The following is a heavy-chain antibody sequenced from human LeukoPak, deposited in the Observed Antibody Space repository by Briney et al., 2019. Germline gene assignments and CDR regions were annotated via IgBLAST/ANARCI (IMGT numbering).Heavy chain of an antibody. D-gene: IGHD1-7*01. Sequence: SETLSLTCAVSGGSISSGGYSWSWIRQPPGKGLEWIGYIYHSGSTYCNPSLKSRVTISVDRSKNQFSLKLSSVTAADTAVYYCAGNSGWFDPWGQGTLVTVSS. J-gene: IGHJ5*02. CDR3: AGNSGWFDP. CDR1: GGSISSGGYS. V-gene: IGHV4-30-2*01. CDR2: IYHSGST.